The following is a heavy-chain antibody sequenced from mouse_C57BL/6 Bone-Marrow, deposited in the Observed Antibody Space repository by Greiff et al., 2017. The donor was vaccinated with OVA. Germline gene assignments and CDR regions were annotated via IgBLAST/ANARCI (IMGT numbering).Heavy chain of an antibody. J-gene: IGHJ1*03. Sequence: QVQLQQSGAELVRPGTSVKVSCKASGYAFTNYLIEWVKQRPGQGLEWIGVINPGSGGTNYNEKFKGKATLTADKSSSTAYMQLSSLTSEDSAVYFCARGPYYYGSSFYWYFDVWGTGTTVTVSS. CDR2: INPGSGGT. D-gene: IGHD1-1*01. CDR3: ARGPYYYGSSFYWYFDV. CDR1: GYAFTNYL. V-gene: IGHV1-54*01.